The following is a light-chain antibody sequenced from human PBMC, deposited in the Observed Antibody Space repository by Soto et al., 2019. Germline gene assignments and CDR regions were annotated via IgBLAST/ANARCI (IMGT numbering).Light chain of an antibody. CDR2: ETS. CDR1: QTIRSY. Sequence: DVQMTQSPSSLSASVGERVTITCRASQTIRSYLSWYQQKPGKAPKLLIFETSTLQSGVPSRFTGAGSGTDFTLTISSLQPADVATYYCQESFYAPPTFGQGTQVEI. V-gene: IGKV1-39*01. J-gene: IGKJ1*01. CDR3: QESFYAPPT.